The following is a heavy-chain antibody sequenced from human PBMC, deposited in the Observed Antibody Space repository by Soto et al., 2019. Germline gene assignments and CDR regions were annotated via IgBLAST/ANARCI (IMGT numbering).Heavy chain of an antibody. V-gene: IGHV3-30*18. CDR3: AKDARPTIAAAGYFDY. D-gene: IGHD6-13*01. CDR1: GFTFSSYG. Sequence: PGGSLRLSCAASGFTFSSYGMHWVRQAPGKGLEWVAVISYDGSNKYYADSVKGRFTISRDNSKNTLYLQMNSLRAEDTAVYYCAKDARPTIAAAGYFDYWGQGT. CDR2: ISYDGSNK. J-gene: IGHJ4*02.